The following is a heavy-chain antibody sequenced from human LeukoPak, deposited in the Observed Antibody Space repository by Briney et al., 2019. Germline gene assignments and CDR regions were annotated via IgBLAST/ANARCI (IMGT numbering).Heavy chain of an antibody. J-gene: IGHJ4*02. CDR1: GFTFSNYG. V-gene: IGHV3-30*02. CDR3: AGDHHGYNGFLVYFDY. CDR2: IRYDGNNK. D-gene: IGHD5-24*01. Sequence: GSLRLSCGVSGFTFSNYGMLWVRQAPGKGLEWVAFIRYDGNNKLYADSVKGRFTISRDNSKNTVYLHINSLRTEDTAVYYCAGDHHGYNGFLVYFDYWGQGTLVTVSS.